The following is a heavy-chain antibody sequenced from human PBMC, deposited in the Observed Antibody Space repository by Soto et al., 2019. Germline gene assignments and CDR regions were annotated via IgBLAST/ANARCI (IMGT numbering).Heavy chain of an antibody. D-gene: IGHD3-10*01. CDR2: INHSGST. V-gene: IGHV4-34*01. CDR1: GGSFSGYY. CDR3: ARTRMLYPYYYGSGSYYFDY. J-gene: IGHJ4*02. Sequence: ASETLSLTCAVYGGSFSGYYWSWIRQPPGKGLEWIGEINHSGSTNYNPSLKSRVTISVDTSKNQFSLKLSYVTAADTAVYYCARTRMLYPYYYGSGSYYFDYWGQGNLVTVSS.